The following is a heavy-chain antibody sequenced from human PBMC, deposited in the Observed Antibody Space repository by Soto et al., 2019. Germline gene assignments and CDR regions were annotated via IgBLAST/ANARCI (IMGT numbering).Heavy chain of an antibody. D-gene: IGHD3-22*01. J-gene: IGHJ4*02. CDR3: ARCLYYYDSKAVYFDY. Sequence: LSLTCAVSSYSISGGYYWGWIRQPPGKGLEWIASINRSGSAYYNPSLKSRVTISVDTSKNQLSLKLSSVTATDTAVYYCARCLYYYDSKAVYFDYWGQGTLVTVSS. CDR2: INRSGSA. V-gene: IGHV4-38-2*01. CDR1: SYSISGGYY.